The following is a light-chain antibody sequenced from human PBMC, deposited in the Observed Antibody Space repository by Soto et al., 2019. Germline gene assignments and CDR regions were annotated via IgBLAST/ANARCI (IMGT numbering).Light chain of an antibody. J-gene: IGKJ1*01. Sequence: EVVMKQSPATLSVTQGERATLSCRASQSVSSYLAWYQQKPGQAPRLLIYGASSRATGIPDRFSGSGSVTDFTLTISRLEPEDFAVYFCQQYGSSPRTFGQGTKVDIK. CDR1: QSVSSY. CDR3: QQYGSSPRT. CDR2: GAS. V-gene: IGKV3-20*01.